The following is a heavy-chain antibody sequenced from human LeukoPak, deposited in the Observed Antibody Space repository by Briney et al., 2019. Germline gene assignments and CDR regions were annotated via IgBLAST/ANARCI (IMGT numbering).Heavy chain of an antibody. CDR2: IKASDGYT. V-gene: IGHV1-46*01. CDR3: ARAVNQDFDY. Sequence: GASLKVSCKASGFTFINYYMHWVRQAPGQGLEWMGMIKASDGYTHYAQRFQGGVTMTRDTSTSTLYMELSSLRAEDTAVYYCARAVNQDFDYWGQGTLVTVSS. CDR1: GFTFINYY. D-gene: IGHD3-16*02. J-gene: IGHJ4*02.